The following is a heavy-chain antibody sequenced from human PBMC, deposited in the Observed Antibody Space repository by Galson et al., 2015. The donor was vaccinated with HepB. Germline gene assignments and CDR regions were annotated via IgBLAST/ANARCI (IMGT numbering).Heavy chain of an antibody. CDR2: ILYDGSNK. CDR1: GFIFSGYG. Sequence: LRLSCAASGFIFSGYGMHWIRQAPGEGLEWVAVILYDGSNKYYADSVKGRFTISRDNSKNTVYLQMNSLRAEDTAVYYCARDGSGAAAPDYWGQGTLVTVSS. CDR3: ARDGSGAAAPDY. D-gene: IGHD6-13*01. V-gene: IGHV3-30*03. J-gene: IGHJ4*02.